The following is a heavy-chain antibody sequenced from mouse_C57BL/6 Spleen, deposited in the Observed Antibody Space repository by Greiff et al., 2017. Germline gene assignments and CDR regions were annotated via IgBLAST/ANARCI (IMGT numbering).Heavy chain of an antibody. CDR2: IYPRRGNT. CDR1: GYTFTSYG. CDR3: ARETGPFAY. Sequence: VKLQESGAELARPGASVKLSCKASGYTFTSYGISWVKQRTGQGLEWIGEIYPRRGNTYYNEKFKGKATLTADKSSSTAYMELRSLTSEDSAVYFCARETGPFAYWGQGTLVTVSA. D-gene: IGHD4-1*01. J-gene: IGHJ3*01. V-gene: IGHV1-81*01.